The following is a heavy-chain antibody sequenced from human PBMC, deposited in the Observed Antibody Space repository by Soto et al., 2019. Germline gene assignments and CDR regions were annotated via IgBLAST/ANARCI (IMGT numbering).Heavy chain of an antibody. J-gene: IGHJ4*02. CDR2: IKSEADGGTT. CDR3: TTDRRITLAQFDY. Sequence: AGGSLRLSCAASGFTVSSAWMSWVRQAPGKGLEWVARIKSEADGGTTDYAAPVKGRFTISRDDSKNILDLQMNSLKTEDTAVYYCTTDRRITLAQFDYWGQGALVTVSS. CDR1: GFTVSSAW. D-gene: IGHD1-20*01. V-gene: IGHV3-15*01.